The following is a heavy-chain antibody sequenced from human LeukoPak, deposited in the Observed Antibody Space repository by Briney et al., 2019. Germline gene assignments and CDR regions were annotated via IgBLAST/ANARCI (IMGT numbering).Heavy chain of an antibody. CDR3: ARDRSAIYYDSSGYYPKDYFDY. CDR1: GYPISSGYY. Sequence: SSETLSLTCAVSGYPISSGYYWGWIRQPPGKGLEWIGSIYHSGSTYYNPSLKSRVTISVDTSKNHFSLKLSSVTAADTAVYFCARDRSAIYYDSSGYYPKDYFDYWGQGTLVTVSS. D-gene: IGHD3-22*01. CDR2: IYHSGST. V-gene: IGHV4-38-2*02. J-gene: IGHJ4*02.